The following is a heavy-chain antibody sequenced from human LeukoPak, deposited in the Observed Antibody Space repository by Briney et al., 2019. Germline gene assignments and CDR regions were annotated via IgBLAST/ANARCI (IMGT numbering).Heavy chain of an antibody. V-gene: IGHV1-18*04. D-gene: IGHD3-3*01. CDR1: GYTFTGYY. Sequence: ASVKVSCKASGYTFTGYYMHWVRQAPGQGLEWMGWISAYNGNTNYAQKLQGRVTMTTDTSTSTAYMELRSLRSDDTAVYYCARGSGYSTWTGGYFDYWGQGTLVTVSS. CDR2: ISAYNGNT. J-gene: IGHJ4*02. CDR3: ARGSGYSTWTGGYFDY.